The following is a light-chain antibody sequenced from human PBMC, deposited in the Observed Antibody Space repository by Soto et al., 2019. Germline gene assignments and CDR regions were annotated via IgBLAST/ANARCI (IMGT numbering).Light chain of an antibody. CDR3: SSYTSSSTVV. V-gene: IGLV2-14*01. CDR2: EVS. J-gene: IGLJ2*01. Sequence: QSALTQPASVAGSPGQSITISCTGTSSDVGGYNYVAWYQHHPGKAPKLMIYEVSNRPSGVSNRFAGSKSGNTASLTITGLQAEHEADYYCSSYTSSSTVVFGGATKLTVL. CDR1: SSDVGGYNY.